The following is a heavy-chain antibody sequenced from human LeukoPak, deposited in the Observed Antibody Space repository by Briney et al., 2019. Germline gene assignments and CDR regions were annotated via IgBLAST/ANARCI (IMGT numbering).Heavy chain of an antibody. CDR1: GFTFSSYA. CDR2: ISASGAGT. D-gene: IGHD5-12*01. Sequence: GGSLRLSCAASGFTFSSYAMSWVRQAPGKGLEWVSGISASGAGTYYADSVKGRFTISRDNSKNTLYLQMNSLSAEDTAVYYCAKDQHRSGNYFDYWGQGTLVTVSS. V-gene: IGHV3-23*01. CDR3: AKDQHRSGNYFDY. J-gene: IGHJ4*02.